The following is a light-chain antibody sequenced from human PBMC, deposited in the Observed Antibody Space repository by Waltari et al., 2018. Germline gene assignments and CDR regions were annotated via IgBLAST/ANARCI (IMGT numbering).Light chain of an antibody. CDR2: EDS. CDR3: GTWDSSLSGAV. CDR1: SSNIGNNY. J-gene: IGLJ7*01. Sequence: QSGLTQPPSVSAAPGQRVTISCSGRSSNIGNNYVSWYRQFPGTAPKLLIYEDSERPSGIPGRFSGSKSGTSATLDITGLQAGDEADYYCGTWDSSLSGAVFGGGTHLTVL. V-gene: IGLV1-51*02.